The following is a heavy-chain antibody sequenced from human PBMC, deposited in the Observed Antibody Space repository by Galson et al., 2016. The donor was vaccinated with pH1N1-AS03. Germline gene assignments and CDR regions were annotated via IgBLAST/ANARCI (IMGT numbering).Heavy chain of an antibody. J-gene: IGHJ4*02. CDR2: ISAYYGDT. V-gene: IGHV1-18*01. D-gene: IGHD3-3*01. CDR3: VRESEISGVVFFNY. CDR1: GYTFTTYG. Sequence: SVKVSCKVSGYTFTTYGISWVRQAPGQGLEWMGRISAYYGDTHFAHKFQERVTLTRDTSTATAYMELRNLRSDDTAVYYCVRESEISGVVFFNYWGQGTLVTVSS.